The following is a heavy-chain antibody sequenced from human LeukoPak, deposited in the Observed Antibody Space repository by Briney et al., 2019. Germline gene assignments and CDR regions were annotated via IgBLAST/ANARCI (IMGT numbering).Heavy chain of an antibody. CDR3: ASQAYCSGGSCSSDRNHYYYGMDV. CDR1: GGSISISNYY. D-gene: IGHD2-15*01. V-gene: IGHV4-39*07. Sequence: SETLSLTCTVSGGSISISNYYWGWIRQPPGKGLEWIGTIYYSGSTNYNPSLKSRVTITVDTSKNQFSLKLSSVTAADTAVYYCASQAYCSGGSCSSDRNHYYYGMDVWGQGTTVTVSS. CDR2: IYYSGST. J-gene: IGHJ6*02.